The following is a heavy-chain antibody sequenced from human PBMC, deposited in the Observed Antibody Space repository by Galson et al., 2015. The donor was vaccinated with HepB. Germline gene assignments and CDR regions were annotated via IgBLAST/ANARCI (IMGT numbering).Heavy chain of an antibody. Sequence: SLRLSCAASGFTFGDYAMSWVRQAPGKGLEWVGFIRSKAYGGTTEYAASVKGRFTISRDDSKSIAYLQMNSLKTEDTAVYYCTRDGFCSGGSCYPGYYYYGMDVWGQGTTVTVSS. CDR3: TRDGFCSGGSCYPGYYYYGMDV. V-gene: IGHV3-49*04. J-gene: IGHJ6*02. CDR2: IRSKAYGGTT. CDR1: GFTFGDYA. D-gene: IGHD2-15*01.